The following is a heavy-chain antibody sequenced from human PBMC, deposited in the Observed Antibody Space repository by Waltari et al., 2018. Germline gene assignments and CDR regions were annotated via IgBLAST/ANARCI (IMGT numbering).Heavy chain of an antibody. Sequence: EVQLVESGGGLVQPGGSLRLSCAASGFTFSSYWMSWVRQAPGKGLEWVVNIKQDGSEKYYVDSVKGRFTISRDNAKNSLYLQMNSLRAEDTAVYYCARRIYSSSWYYFDYWGQGTLVTVSS. CDR3: ARRIYSSSWYYFDY. J-gene: IGHJ4*02. D-gene: IGHD6-13*01. V-gene: IGHV3-7*01. CDR2: IKQDGSEK. CDR1: GFTFSSYW.